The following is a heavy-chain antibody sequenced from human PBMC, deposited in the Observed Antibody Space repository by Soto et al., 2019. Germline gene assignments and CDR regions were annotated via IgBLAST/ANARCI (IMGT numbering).Heavy chain of an antibody. J-gene: IGHJ4*02. D-gene: IGHD4-17*01. CDR1: GGSISSYY. V-gene: IGHV4-59*01. CDR3: ARAPLSDYGDYVFRKYFAY. Sequence: SETLSLTCTVSGGSISSYYWSWIRQPPGKGLEWIGYIYYSGSTNYNPSLKSRVTISVDTSKNQFSLKLSSVTAADTAVYYCARAPLSDYGDYVFRKYFAYWGQGTLVTVSS. CDR2: IYYSGST.